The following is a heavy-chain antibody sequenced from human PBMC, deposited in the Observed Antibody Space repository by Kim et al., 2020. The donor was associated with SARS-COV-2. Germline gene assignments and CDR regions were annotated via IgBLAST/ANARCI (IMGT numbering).Heavy chain of an antibody. CDR1: GGSISSSNW. CDR2: IYHSGST. CDR3: ARASGMLSAADAFDF. J-gene: IGHJ3*01. Sequence: SETLSLTCAVSGGSISSSNWWSWVRQPPGKGLEWIGEIYHSGSTNYNPSLKRRFTISVDKSKNQFSLKLSSVTAADTAVYYFARASGMLSAADAFDFLG. D-gene: IGHD3-10*01. V-gene: IGHV4-4*02.